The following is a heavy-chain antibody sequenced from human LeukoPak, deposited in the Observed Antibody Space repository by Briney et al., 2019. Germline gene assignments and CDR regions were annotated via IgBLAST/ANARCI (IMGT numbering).Heavy chain of an antibody. V-gene: IGHV3-48*04. Sequence: TGGSLRLSCAASGFTFRAYSMNWVRQAPGKGPEWVSHISSSSSTIYYADSVKGRFTVSRDNAKNSLYLQMNSLRVEDTAVYYCASPAAGTNFDYWGQGTLVTVSS. CDR1: GFTFRAYS. D-gene: IGHD6-13*01. CDR3: ASPAAGTNFDY. J-gene: IGHJ4*02. CDR2: ISSSSSTI.